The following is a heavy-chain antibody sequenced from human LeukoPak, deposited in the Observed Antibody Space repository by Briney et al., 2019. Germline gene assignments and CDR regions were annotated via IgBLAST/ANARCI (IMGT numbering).Heavy chain of an antibody. Sequence: TGGSLRLSCAASGFTLSSYEMNWVRQAPGKGLEWVSYISSSGSTIYYADSVKGRFTISRDNAKNSLYLQMNSLRAEDTAVYYCARVKYGSGSDDYWGQGTMVTVSS. D-gene: IGHD3-10*01. CDR2: ISSSGSTI. V-gene: IGHV3-48*03. J-gene: IGHJ4*02. CDR1: GFTLSSYE. CDR3: ARVKYGSGSDDY.